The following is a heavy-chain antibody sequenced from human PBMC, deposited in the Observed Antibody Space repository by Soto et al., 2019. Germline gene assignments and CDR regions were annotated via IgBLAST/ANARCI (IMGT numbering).Heavy chain of an antibody. CDR1: GGSISSYY. V-gene: IGHV4-59*12. J-gene: IGHJ5*02. Sequence: PSETLSLTCTVSGGSISSYYWSWIRQPPGKGLEWIGYIYYSGSTYYNPSLKSRVTISVDTSKNQFSLMLSSVTAADTAVYYCARSVDPWGQGTLVTVSS. CDR3: ARSVDP. CDR2: IYYSGST.